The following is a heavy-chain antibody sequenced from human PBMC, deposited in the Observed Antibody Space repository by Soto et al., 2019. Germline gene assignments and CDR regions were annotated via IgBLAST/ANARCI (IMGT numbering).Heavy chain of an antibody. CDR2: IYWDDDK. CDR3: AHMGIGSCVSTTCYSGGSFGP. CDR1: NFSVSTSGMG. V-gene: IGHV2-5*02. D-gene: IGHD2-2*03. J-gene: IGHJ5*02. Sequence: QITLKESGPTLVKPTQTLTLTCTLSNFSVSTSGMGVGWIRQPPGKALEWLALIYWDDDKRYSPSLESRLTIATASPNTHVVLTLTDVAPEATATSYCAHMGIGSCVSTTCYSGGSFGPWGQVTLVTVSS.